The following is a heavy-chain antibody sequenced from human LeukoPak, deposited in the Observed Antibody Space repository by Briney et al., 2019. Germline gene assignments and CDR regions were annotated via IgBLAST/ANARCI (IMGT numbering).Heavy chain of an antibody. V-gene: IGHV3-49*04. CDR2: IRSKAYGGTT. Sequence: GGSLRLSCSASGFIFGDYAMSWVRQAPGKGLEWVGFIRSKAYGGTTEYAASVNGRFTISRDDSKSIVYLQMNSLKTEDTAVYYCTRMWKWELPTPPDYWGQGTLVTVSS. CDR1: GFIFGDYA. CDR3: TRMWKWELPTPPDY. J-gene: IGHJ4*02. D-gene: IGHD1-26*01.